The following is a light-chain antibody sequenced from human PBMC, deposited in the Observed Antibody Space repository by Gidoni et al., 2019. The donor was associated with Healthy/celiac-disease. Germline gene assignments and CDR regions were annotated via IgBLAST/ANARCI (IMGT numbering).Light chain of an antibody. CDR3: QQLNSYPRT. V-gene: IGKV1-9*01. J-gene: IGKJ2*01. CDR2: AAS. CDR1: QGIGSY. Sequence: DIQLTQSPSFLSASVGDRVTITCRASQGIGSYLAWYQQKPGKAPKPLIYAASTLQSGVPSRFCGSGSVTEFTLTISRLQPEDFATYYCQQLNSYPRTFXXXTKLEIQ.